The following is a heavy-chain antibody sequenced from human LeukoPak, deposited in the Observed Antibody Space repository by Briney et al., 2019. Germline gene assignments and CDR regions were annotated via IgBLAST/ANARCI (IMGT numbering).Heavy chain of an antibody. CDR3: ARRTDSGYSSSSSAFDV. D-gene: IGHD6-6*01. CDR2: IYTSGST. J-gene: IGHJ3*01. V-gene: IGHV4-4*07. Sequence: SETLSLTCNVSGGSISGYYWSWIRQPAGKGLEWIGRIYTSGSTKYNPSLKSRVTMYVDPSKSQFSLKLTSVTAADTAVYYCARRTDSGYSSSSSAFDVWGQGTMVTVSS. CDR1: GGSISGYY.